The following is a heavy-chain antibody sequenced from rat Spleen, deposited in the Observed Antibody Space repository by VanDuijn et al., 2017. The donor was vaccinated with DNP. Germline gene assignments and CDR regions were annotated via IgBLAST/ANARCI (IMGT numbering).Heavy chain of an antibody. CDR3: ATQRSGYVMDA. D-gene: IGHD4-3*01. CDR2: IIYDGNNT. V-gene: IGHV5-7*01. CDR1: GFTFSDYN. J-gene: IGHJ4*01. Sequence: EVQLVESGGGLVQSGRSLKLSCAASGFTFSDYNMAWVRQAPKKGLEWVATIIYDGNNTYFGDSVKGRFTFSRDNAKSTLYLQMDSLRSEDTATYYCATQRSGYVMDAWGQGTSVTVSS.